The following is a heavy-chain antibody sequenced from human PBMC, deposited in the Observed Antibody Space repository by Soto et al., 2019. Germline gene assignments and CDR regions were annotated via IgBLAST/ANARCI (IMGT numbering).Heavy chain of an antibody. D-gene: IGHD6-19*01. CDR1: GGSFSGYY. CDR3: ARTIGIAVAGNRYYYYGMDV. Sequence: KPSETLSLTCAVYGGSFSGYYWSWIRQPPGKGLEWIGEINHSGSTNYNPSLKSRVTISVDTSKNQFSLKLSSVTAADTAVYYCARTIGIAVAGNRYYYYGMDVWGQGTTVTVSS. V-gene: IGHV4-34*01. CDR2: INHSGST. J-gene: IGHJ6*02.